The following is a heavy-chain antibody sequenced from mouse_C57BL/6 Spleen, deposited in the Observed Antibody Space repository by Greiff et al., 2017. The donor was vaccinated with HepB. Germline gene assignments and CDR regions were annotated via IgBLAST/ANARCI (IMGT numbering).Heavy chain of an antibody. CDR2: INPYNGGT. Sequence: EVQLQQSGPVLVKPGASVKMSCKASGYTFTDYYMNWVKQSHGKSLEWIGVINPYNGGTSYNQKFKGKATLTVDKSSSTAYMELNSLTSEDSAVYYCAREGSSDLDWYFDVWGTGTTVTVSS. V-gene: IGHV1-19*01. CDR1: GYTFTDYY. J-gene: IGHJ1*03. D-gene: IGHD1-1*01. CDR3: AREGSSDLDWYFDV.